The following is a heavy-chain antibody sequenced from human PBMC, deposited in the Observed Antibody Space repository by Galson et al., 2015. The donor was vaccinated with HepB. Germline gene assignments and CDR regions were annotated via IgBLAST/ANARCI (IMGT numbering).Heavy chain of an antibody. CDR1: GFTFSSYG. CDR2: ISYDGSNK. J-gene: IGHJ4*02. CDR3: AREGSGGDWSADY. D-gene: IGHD2-21*02. V-gene: IGHV3-30*03. Sequence: SLRLSCAASGFTFSSYGMHWVRQAPGKGLEWVAVISYDGSNKYYPDSVKGRSSISRDNSKNTLYLQMNSLRVEDTAVYYCAREGSGGDWSADYWGQGTLVTVSS.